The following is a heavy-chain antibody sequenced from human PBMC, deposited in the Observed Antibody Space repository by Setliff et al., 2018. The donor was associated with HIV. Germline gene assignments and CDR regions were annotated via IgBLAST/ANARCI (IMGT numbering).Heavy chain of an antibody. CDR2: MNPDSGLT. D-gene: IGHD3-16*01. CDR1: GYTFTNYD. J-gene: IGHJ4*02. CDR3: ANGGSGGQFDY. Sequence: ASVKVSCKASGYTFTNYDINWVRQVPGQGLEWMGRMNPDSGLTDYAPKFQGRVTITRDTSATTASTAYMEMSGLSSEDTAIYYCANGGSGGQFDYWGQGTLVTVSS. V-gene: IGHV1-8*01.